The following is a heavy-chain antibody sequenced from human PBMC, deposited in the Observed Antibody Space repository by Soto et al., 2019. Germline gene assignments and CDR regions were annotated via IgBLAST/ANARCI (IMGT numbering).Heavy chain of an antibody. V-gene: IGHV3-23*01. Sequence: EVQVLESGGDLTQPGGSLRLSCAASGFTLSNYAMSWVRQAPGKGLEWVSGISGSDDSTYYADSVKGRFTISRDNSKNTLYLQMNSLRAEDTAIYHCVRGIFAPDYWGQGTLVTVSS. D-gene: IGHD2-21*01. CDR2: ISGSDDST. CDR3: VRGIFAPDY. CDR1: GFTLSNYA. J-gene: IGHJ4*02.